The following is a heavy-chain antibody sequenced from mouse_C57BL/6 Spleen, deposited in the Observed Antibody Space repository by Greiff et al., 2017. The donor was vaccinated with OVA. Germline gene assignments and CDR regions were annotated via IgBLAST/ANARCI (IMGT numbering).Heavy chain of an antibody. D-gene: IGHD2-1*01. V-gene: IGHV5-6*01. CDR2: ISSGGSYT. CDR3: ARHRYYGNYDAMDY. J-gene: IGHJ4*01. CDR1: GFTFSSYG. Sequence: EVQRVESGGDLVKPGGSLKLSCAASGFTFSSYGMSWVRQTPDKRLEWVATISSGGSYTYYPDSVKGRFTISRDNAKNTLYLQMSSLKSEDTAMYYCARHRYYGNYDAMDYWGQGTSVTVSS.